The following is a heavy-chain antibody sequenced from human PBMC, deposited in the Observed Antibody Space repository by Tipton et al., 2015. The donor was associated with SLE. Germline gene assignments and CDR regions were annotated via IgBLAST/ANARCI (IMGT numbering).Heavy chain of an antibody. V-gene: IGHV4-34*01. J-gene: IGHJ6*02. CDR2: INHSGST. Sequence: TLSLTCAVYGGSFSGYYWSWIRQPPGKGLEGIGEINHSGSTNYNPSLKSRVTISVDTSKNQFSLKLSSVTAADTAVYYCARGVAVADPFDYCCGMDVWGQGTTVTVSS. D-gene: IGHD6-19*01. CDR3: ARGVAVADPFDYCCGMDV. CDR1: GGSFSGYY.